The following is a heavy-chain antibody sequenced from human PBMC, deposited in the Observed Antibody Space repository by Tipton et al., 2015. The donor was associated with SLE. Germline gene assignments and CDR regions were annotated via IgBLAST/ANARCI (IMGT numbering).Heavy chain of an antibody. CDR1: GGSISDSSHY. D-gene: IGHD1-26*01. V-gene: IGHV4-39*07. J-gene: IGHJ3*01. CDR3: VRERKYVVRFRELVAPDL. Sequence: TLSLTCTVSGGSISDSSHYWVWIRQSPGKGLEWVGSIYHDWSTYYNVALNSRATISIDASKNQFSLSLRSVTAADTAVYCCVRERKYVVRFRELVAPDLWGQGTAITVSS. CDR2: IYHDWST.